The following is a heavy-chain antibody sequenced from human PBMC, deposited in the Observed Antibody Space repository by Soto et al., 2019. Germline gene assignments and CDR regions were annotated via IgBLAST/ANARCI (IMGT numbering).Heavy chain of an antibody. V-gene: IGHV1-18*01. CDR2: TSAYNDNT. Sequence: ASVKVSCKGSGYTFTDYGISWLRQAPGQGLEWMGWTSAYNDNTIYAQKFQGRVTVTTDTSTSTTYMELKSLRSDDTAMYYCGREYCSGGSCYSADYWGQGTLVTVSS. CDR1: GYTFTDYG. D-gene: IGHD2-15*01. J-gene: IGHJ4*02. CDR3: GREYCSGGSCYSADY.